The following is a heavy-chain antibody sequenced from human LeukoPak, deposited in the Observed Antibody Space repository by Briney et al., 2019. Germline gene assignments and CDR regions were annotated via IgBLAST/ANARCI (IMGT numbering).Heavy chain of an antibody. J-gene: IGHJ4*02. CDR2: IIPIFAMD. D-gene: IGHD5-12*01. CDR3: ASDRAPRRGYNRGDPYYFDQ. CDR1: GGALSPYT. Sequence: ASVKVSCKTSGGALSPYTISWVRQAPGQGLEWMGRIIPIFAMDNYAQKFQGRVIITADESTSTAYMELRSLRSEDTAIYFCASDRAPRRGYNRGDPYYFDQWGQGTLVTVSS. V-gene: IGHV1-69*13.